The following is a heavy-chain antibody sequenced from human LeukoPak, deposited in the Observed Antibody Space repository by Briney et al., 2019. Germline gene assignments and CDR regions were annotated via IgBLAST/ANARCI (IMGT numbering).Heavy chain of an antibody. CDR3: ARHVFHSSSSYYEFFDY. Sequence: SETLSLTCTVSGGSISSYYWSWIRQPPGKGLEWIGYISYSGSTNYNPSLKSRVTISVDTSRNQFSLKLSSVTAADTAIYYCARHVFHSSSSYYEFFDYWGQGTLVTVS. CDR1: GGSISSYY. J-gene: IGHJ4*02. D-gene: IGHD3-22*01. V-gene: IGHV4-59*08. CDR2: ISYSGST.